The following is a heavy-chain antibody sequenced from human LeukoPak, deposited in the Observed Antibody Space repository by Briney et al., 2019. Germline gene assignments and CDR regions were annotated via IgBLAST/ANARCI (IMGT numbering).Heavy chain of an antibody. D-gene: IGHD3-22*01. J-gene: IGHJ3*02. Sequence: ASVKVSCKASGGTFSSYAISWVRQAPGQGLEWMGRISAYNGNTNYAQKLQGRVTMTTDTSTSTAYMELRSLRSDDTAVYYCARDGLAFAFDIWGQGTMVTVSS. CDR2: ISAYNGNT. CDR1: GGTFSSYA. V-gene: IGHV1-18*01. CDR3: ARDGLAFAFDI.